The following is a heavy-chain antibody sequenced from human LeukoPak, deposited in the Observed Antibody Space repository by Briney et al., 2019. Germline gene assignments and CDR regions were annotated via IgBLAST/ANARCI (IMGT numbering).Heavy chain of an antibody. CDR3: ARHRTASDY. J-gene: IGHJ4*02. Sequence: PGGSLRLSCAASGFTFSSYVMSWVRQAPGKGLEWVSAISGSGGSTYYAVSVKGRFTISRDNSKNTLYLQMNSLRAEDTAVYYCARHRTASDYWGQGTLVTVSS. V-gene: IGHV3-23*01. CDR2: ISGSGGST. CDR1: GFTFSSYV. D-gene: IGHD3-16*02.